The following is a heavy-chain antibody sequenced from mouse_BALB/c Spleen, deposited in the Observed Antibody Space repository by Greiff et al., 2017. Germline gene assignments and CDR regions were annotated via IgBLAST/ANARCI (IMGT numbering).Heavy chain of an antibody. V-gene: IGHV5-6-5*01. Sequence: EVKVVESGGGLVKPGGSLKLSCAASGFTFSSYAMSWVRQTPEKRLEWVASISSGGSTYYPDSVKGRFTISRDNDRNILYLQMSSLRSEDTAMYYCARVYYGSHYFDYWGQGTTLTVSS. D-gene: IGHD1-1*01. J-gene: IGHJ2*01. CDR2: ISSGGST. CDR1: GFTFSSYA. CDR3: ARVYYGSHYFDY.